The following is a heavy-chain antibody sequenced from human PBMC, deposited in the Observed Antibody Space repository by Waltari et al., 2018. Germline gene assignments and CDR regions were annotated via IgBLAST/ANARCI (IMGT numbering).Heavy chain of an antibody. J-gene: IGHJ4*02. CDR3: AKGQGWDIVVVYY. CDR1: GFTFSSYA. CDR2: ISGSGGST. Sequence: EVQLLESGGGLVQPGGSLRLSCAASGFTFSSYAMSWVLQAPGKGLEWVSAISGSGGSTYYADSVKGRFTISRDKSKNTLYLQMNSLRAEDTAVYYCAKGQGWDIVVVYYWGQGTLVTVSS. V-gene: IGHV3-23*01. D-gene: IGHD2-2*01.